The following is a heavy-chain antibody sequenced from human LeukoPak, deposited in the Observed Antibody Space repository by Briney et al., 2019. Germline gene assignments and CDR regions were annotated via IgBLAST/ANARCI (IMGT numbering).Heavy chain of an antibody. Sequence: GGSLRLSCAASGFTFSSYWMSWVRQAPGKGLEWVANIKQDGSEKYYVDSVKGRFTISRDNAKNSLYLQMNSLRAEDTAVYCCARDRGAYYYDSSGYYWGQGALVTVSS. J-gene: IGHJ4*02. D-gene: IGHD3-22*01. CDR1: GFTFSSYW. CDR3: ARDRGAYYYDSSGYY. CDR2: IKQDGSEK. V-gene: IGHV3-7*01.